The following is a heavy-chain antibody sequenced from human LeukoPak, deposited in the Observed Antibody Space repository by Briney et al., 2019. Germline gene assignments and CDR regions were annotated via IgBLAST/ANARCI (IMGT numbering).Heavy chain of an antibody. V-gene: IGHV1-69*05. CDR2: IKPIFGTA. CDR1: GDTLSRYA. J-gene: IGHJ4*02. CDR3: AVAGDSGYDSLDY. Sequence: GASVRVSCKASGDTLSRYAISWVRQAPGQGLECMGRIKPIFGTANYAQKFQGRVTITTDESTSTAYMELSSLRSEDTAVYYCAVAGDSGYDSLDYWGQGTLVTVSS. D-gene: IGHD5-12*01.